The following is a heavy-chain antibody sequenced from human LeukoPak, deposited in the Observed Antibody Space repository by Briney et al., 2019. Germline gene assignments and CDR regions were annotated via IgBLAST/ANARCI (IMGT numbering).Heavy chain of an antibody. CDR3: ARAIFSSGWYLVDY. Sequence: GGSLRLSCAASGFTFSSYAMNWVRQAPGKGLEWVSSISTSSSYIYYADSVKGRFTISRDNAKNSLYLQMNSLRAEDTAVYYCARAIFSSGWYLVDYWGQGTLVTVSS. CDR1: GFTFSSYA. D-gene: IGHD6-19*01. V-gene: IGHV3-21*01. J-gene: IGHJ4*02. CDR2: ISTSSSYI.